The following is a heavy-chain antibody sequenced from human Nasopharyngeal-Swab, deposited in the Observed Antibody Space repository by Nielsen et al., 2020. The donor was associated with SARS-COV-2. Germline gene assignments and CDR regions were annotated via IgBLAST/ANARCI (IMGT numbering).Heavy chain of an antibody. J-gene: IGHJ3*02. CDR1: GFTFSSYG. V-gene: IGHV3-9*01. CDR2: ISWNSGSI. Sequence: GGSLRLSCAASGFTFSSYGMHWVRQAPGKGLEWVSGISWNSGSIGYADSVKGRFTISRDNAKNSLYLQMNSLRAEDTALYYCAKDIVRGVMDAFDIWGQGTMVTVSS. D-gene: IGHD3-10*02. CDR3: AKDIVRGVMDAFDI.